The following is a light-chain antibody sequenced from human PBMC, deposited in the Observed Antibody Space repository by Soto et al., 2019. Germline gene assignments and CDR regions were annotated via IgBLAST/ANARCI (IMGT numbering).Light chain of an antibody. CDR1: RGIGNA. J-gene: IGKJ1*01. CDR3: QKYDSAPT. V-gene: IGKV1-27*01. CDR2: SAS. Sequence: DIQLTQSPSLLSASVGDRVTITCRPSRGIGNALAWYQQKPWTVPKLLIHSASTLQSGVPSRSSGSGSGTDFTLTISSLQPEDVASYYCQKYDSAPTFGPGTKVDIK.